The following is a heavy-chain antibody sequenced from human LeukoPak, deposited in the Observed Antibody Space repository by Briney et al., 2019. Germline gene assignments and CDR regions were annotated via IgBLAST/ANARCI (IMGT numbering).Heavy chain of an antibody. J-gene: IGHJ3*01. Sequence: ASVKVSCKLSGYSITELSMHWVRQAPGKGLEWMGGFDPEDAETVYAHKFQGRVTMTEDSSADTAYMELSNLRSEDTAVYYCATDETGDSYDAFNVWGQGTMVTVSS. V-gene: IGHV1-24*01. CDR3: ATDETGDSYDAFNV. D-gene: IGHD3-9*01. CDR1: GYSITELS. CDR2: FDPEDAET.